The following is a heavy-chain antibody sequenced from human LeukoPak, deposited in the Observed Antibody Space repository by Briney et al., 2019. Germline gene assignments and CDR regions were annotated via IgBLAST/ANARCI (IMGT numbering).Heavy chain of an antibody. V-gene: IGHV4-4*07. Sequence: KPSETLSLTCTVSGGSISSYYWSWIRQPAGKGLEWIGRIYTSGTTNYSPSLKSRVTMSVDTSKNQFSLKLSSVTAADTAVYYCARDPRQWEPLGDYDYMDVWGKGTTVTVSS. CDR1: GGSISSYY. J-gene: IGHJ6*03. CDR2: IYTSGTT. D-gene: IGHD1-26*01. CDR3: ARDPRQWEPLGDYDYMDV.